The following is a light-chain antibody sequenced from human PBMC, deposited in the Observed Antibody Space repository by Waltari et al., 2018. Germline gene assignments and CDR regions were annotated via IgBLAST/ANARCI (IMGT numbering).Light chain of an antibody. CDR1: SSNIAVNT. CDR3: AAWDDSLYGRV. Sequence: QSVLTQPPSAPGTPGQTVSISCSGGSSNIAVNTVNWYQQLPGMAPKLLINGNNQRPSGVPDRFSGSKSVTSASLAISGLQSEDEADYYCAAWDDSLYGRVFGGGTKLTVL. CDR2: GNN. J-gene: IGLJ2*01. V-gene: IGLV1-44*01.